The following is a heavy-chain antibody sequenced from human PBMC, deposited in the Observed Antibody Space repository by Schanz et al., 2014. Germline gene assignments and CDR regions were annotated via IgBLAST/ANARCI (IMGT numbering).Heavy chain of an antibody. CDR3: ARDTSYGMDV. CDR1: GFTFSDYY. J-gene: IGHJ6*02. CDR2: IDGKSTTV. Sequence: VQLLESGGGLVQPGGSLRLSCAASGFTFSDYYMSWIRQAPGKGLEWLSYIDGKSTTVYYADSVKGRFTISRDNAKISLYLQMNSLRVEDTAVYYCARDTSYGMDVWGQGTTVTVSS. V-gene: IGHV3-11*04.